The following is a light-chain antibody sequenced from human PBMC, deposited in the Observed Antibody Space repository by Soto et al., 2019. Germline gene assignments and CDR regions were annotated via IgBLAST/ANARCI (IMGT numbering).Light chain of an antibody. V-gene: IGKV1-5*01. CDR1: QTISGW. CDR3: QQYDSFPWT. J-gene: IGKJ1*01. Sequence: DIRMTQSPDTLSASVGDRVTITCRASQTISGWLAWYQQKPGKAPQLLIYDASVLYSGVPSRISGRGSGTLYTLTISSLQPDDFETHYCQQYDSFPWTFGRGTQVDIX. CDR2: DAS.